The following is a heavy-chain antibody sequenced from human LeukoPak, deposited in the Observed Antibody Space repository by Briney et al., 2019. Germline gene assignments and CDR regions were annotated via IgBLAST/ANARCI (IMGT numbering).Heavy chain of an antibody. CDR2: ISGTGGTT. CDR1: GFTFSSYA. J-gene: IGHJ4*02. D-gene: IGHD2-15*01. CDR3: CSGGSCSY. Sequence: GGSLRLSCAASGFTFSSYAMSWVRQAPGKGLEWVSGISGTGGTTYYADSVKGRFTSSRDNSKNTLSLQMNSLRAEDTAVYYCCSGGSCSYWGQGTLVTVSS. V-gene: IGHV3-23*01.